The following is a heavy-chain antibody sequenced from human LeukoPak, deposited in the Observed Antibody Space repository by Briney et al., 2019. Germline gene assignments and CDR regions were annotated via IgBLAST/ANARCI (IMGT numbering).Heavy chain of an antibody. D-gene: IGHD3-22*01. CDR2: ISGSGSYI. CDR1: GFTFSSYE. J-gene: IGHJ4*02. Sequence: PGGSLRLSCAASGFTFSSYEMNWVRQAPGKGLEWVSSISGSGSYIFYADSVKGRFTISRDNAKNSLYLQMNSLRAEDTAVYYCASDRSLIASLYYFDNWGQGTLVTVSS. CDR3: ASDRSLIASLYYFDN. V-gene: IGHV3-21*01.